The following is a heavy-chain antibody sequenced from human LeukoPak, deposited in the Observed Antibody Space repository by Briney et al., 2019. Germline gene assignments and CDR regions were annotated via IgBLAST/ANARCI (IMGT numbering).Heavy chain of an antibody. V-gene: IGHV4-34*01. Sequence: PSETLSLTCAVSGVAFSNYYWSWVRQSPTKGLEWIGEINHSGYTNYNPSLKSRVTISVDASKNQFSLKLSSVTAADTAVYYCARTIVGATNGDLGYWGQGTLVTVSS. CDR3: ARTIVGATNGDLGY. CDR1: GVAFSNYY. D-gene: IGHD1-26*01. CDR2: INHSGYT. J-gene: IGHJ4*02.